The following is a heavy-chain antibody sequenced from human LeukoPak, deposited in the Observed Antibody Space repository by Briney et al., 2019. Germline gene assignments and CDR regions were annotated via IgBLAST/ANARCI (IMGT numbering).Heavy chain of an antibody. CDR1: GDSVSSKSVA. Sequence: HSQTLSLTCAISGDSVSSKSVAWNWIRQSPSRGLEWLGKTYYRSKWYNDFAESVKRRISINPDTSKNQFSLQLNSVTPEDTAVYYCARNYYGIDVWGHGTTVTVSS. D-gene: IGHD3-10*01. CDR2: TYYRSKWYN. V-gene: IGHV6-1*01. CDR3: ARNYYGIDV. J-gene: IGHJ6*02.